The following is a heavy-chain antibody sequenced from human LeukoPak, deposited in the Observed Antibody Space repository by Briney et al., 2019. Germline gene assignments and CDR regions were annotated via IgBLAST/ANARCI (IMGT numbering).Heavy chain of an antibody. CDR1: GFTFSSYW. Sequence: PPGGSLRLSCAASGFTFSSYWMSWVRPAPGKGLEWVANIKEDGSEKYYVDSVKGRFTISRDNAKDSLYLQMNSLRAEDTAVYYCASRTSVTTFYFNWGQGTLVTVSS. J-gene: IGHJ4*02. CDR2: IKEDGSEK. D-gene: IGHD4-11*01. V-gene: IGHV3-7*01. CDR3: ASRTSVTTFYFN.